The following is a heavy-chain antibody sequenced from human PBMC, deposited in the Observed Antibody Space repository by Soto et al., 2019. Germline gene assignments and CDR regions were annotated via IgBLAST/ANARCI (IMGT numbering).Heavy chain of an antibody. CDR1: GFTFSHYG. J-gene: IGHJ4*02. CDR3: ARYSGKYQGPIDY. V-gene: IGHV3-30*03. Sequence: QVQLVESGGGVVQPGRSLRLSCAASGFTFSHYGIHWVRQAPGKGLEWLAVISYDGSNKHYADSVKGRFTVSRDNSKNKLYLQMNSLGAEDTAVDFCARYSGKYQGPIDYWGQGTLVTVSS. CDR2: ISYDGSNK. D-gene: IGHD1-26*01.